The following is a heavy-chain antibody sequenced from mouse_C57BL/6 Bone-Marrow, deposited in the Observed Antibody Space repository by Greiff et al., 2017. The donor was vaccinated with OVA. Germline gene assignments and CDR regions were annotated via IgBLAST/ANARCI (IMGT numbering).Heavy chain of an antibody. D-gene: IGHD1-1*01. CDR2: IEPENGDT. CDR1: GFNIKDDY. V-gene: IGHV14-4*01. Sequence: VQLQQSGAELVRPGASVKLSCTASGFNIKDDYMHWVKQRPEQGLEWIGWIEPENGDTEYASKFQGKATITADTSSNTAYLQLSSLTSEDTAVYYCTTRTVVPFYAMDYWGQGTSVTVSS. CDR3: TTRTVVPFYAMDY. J-gene: IGHJ4*01.